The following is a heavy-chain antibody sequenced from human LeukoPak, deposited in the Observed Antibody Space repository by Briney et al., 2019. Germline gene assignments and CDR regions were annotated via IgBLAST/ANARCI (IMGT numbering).Heavy chain of an antibody. D-gene: IGHD6-19*01. V-gene: IGHV3-23*01. Sequence: GGSLRLSCAVSGFTFSSYAMSWVRQAPGKGLEWVSGISGSGGRPVYVDSVKGRFTISRDNSKNTLYLQMNSLRAEDSAVYYCAKEFIGGWSFDIWGQGTLVTVSS. CDR2: ISGSGGRP. CDR3: AKEFIGGWSFDI. CDR1: GFTFSSYA. J-gene: IGHJ4*02.